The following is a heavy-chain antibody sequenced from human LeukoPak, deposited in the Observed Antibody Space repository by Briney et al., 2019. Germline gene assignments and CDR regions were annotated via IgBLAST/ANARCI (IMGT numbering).Heavy chain of an antibody. CDR3: ARSFYDILIGYYQYFDY. CDR2: IYRDGSS. D-gene: IGHD3-9*01. J-gene: IGHJ4*02. CDR1: GLSVSSNY. Sequence: GGSLRLSCVASGLSVSSNYMSWVRQAPGKGLEWVSVIYRDGSSYYAESVKGRFTISRDNSKNTLYIQMNSLRAEDTAVYYCARSFYDILIGYYQYFDYWGQGTLVAVSS. V-gene: IGHV3-66*01.